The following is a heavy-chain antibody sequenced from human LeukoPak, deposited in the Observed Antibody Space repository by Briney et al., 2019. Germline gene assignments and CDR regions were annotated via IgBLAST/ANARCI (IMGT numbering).Heavy chain of an antibody. CDR3: ARDRDGYNYVGWFDP. Sequence: SETLSLTCTVSGASISGSGYYWGWIRQPPGKGLEWIGSIYSSGSTNYNPSLKSRVTISVDTSKNQFSLKLSSVTAADTAVYYCARDRDGYNYVGWFDPWGQGTLVTVSS. CDR1: GASISGSGYY. D-gene: IGHD5-24*01. J-gene: IGHJ5*02. CDR2: IYSSGST. V-gene: IGHV4-39*07.